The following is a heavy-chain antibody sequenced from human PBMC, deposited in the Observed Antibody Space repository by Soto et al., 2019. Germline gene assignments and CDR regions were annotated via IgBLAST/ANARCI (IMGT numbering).Heavy chain of an antibody. V-gene: IGHV1-2*04. CDR2: INPNSGVT. J-gene: IGHJ6*03. CDR1: GDRFTDYY. CDR3: AGERGGATATLDYYYFYMDV. Sequence: QVQLVQSGAEVKEPGASVTVSCRASGDRFTDYYMHWVRQAPGQGLEWMGWINPNSGVTKYAQKFQGWGPMTRDTSIRTGYLQVSQLGIDHTAIYYCAGERGGATATLDYYYFYMDVWGTGTTVTVSS. D-gene: IGHD5-12*01.